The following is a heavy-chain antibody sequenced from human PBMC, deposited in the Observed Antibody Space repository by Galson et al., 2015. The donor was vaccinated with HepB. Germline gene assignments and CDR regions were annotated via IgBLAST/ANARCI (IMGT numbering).Heavy chain of an antibody. J-gene: IGHJ3*02. CDR3: AREMDCSSTSCYNAFDI. Sequence: SVKVSCKASGGTFSSYAISWVRQAPGQGLEWMGGIIPIFGTANYAQKFQGRVTITADESTSTAYMELSSLGSEDTAVYYCAREMDCSSTSCYNAFDIWGQGTMVTVSS. CDR2: IIPIFGTA. CDR1: GGTFSSYA. D-gene: IGHD2-2*02. V-gene: IGHV1-69*13.